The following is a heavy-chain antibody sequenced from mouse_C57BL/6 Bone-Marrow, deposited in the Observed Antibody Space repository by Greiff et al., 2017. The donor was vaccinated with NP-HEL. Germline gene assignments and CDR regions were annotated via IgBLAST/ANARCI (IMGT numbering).Heavy chain of an antibody. J-gene: IGHJ4*01. CDR1: GFSLTSYG. CDR2: IWSDGST. D-gene: IGHD1-1*01. CDR3: ARHRIYYYGSSYGYAMDY. V-gene: IGHV2-6-1*01. Sequence: VQLQESGPGLVAPSQSLSITCTVSGFSLTSYGVHWVRQPPGKGLEWLVVIWSDGSTTYNSAPKSRLSISQDNSKSQVFLKMNSLQTYDTAMYYCARHRIYYYGSSYGYAMDYWGQGTSVTVSS.